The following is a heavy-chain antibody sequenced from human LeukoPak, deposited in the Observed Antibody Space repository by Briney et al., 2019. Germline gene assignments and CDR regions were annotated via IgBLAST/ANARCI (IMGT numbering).Heavy chain of an antibody. J-gene: IGHJ4*02. CDR1: GFTFSDYG. V-gene: IGHV3-48*03. CDR2: ISTSGSIT. D-gene: IGHD3-16*01. CDR3: ARGGLGY. Sequence: GGSLRLSCAASGFTFSDYGLHWVRQAPGKGLEWISHISTSGSITSYADSVKGRFTISRDNAKNSLFLQMNSLKAEDTAVYYCARGGLGYWGQGTLVTVSS.